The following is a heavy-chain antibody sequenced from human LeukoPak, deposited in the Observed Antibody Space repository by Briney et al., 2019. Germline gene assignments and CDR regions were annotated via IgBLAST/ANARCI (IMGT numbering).Heavy chain of an antibody. Sequence: GGSLRLSCAASGFTFTIYWMSWVRQAPGKGLEWVANIKQDGSERYYVDSVKDRFTISRDNAKNSLYLQMNSLRAEDTGVYYCAGSGWQVYFDYWGQGTLVTVSS. CDR2: IKQDGSER. J-gene: IGHJ4*02. CDR3: AGSGWQVYFDY. V-gene: IGHV3-7*01. D-gene: IGHD6-19*01. CDR1: GFTFTIYW.